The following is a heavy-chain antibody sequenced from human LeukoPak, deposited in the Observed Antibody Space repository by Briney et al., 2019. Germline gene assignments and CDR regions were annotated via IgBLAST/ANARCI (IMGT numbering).Heavy chain of an antibody. CDR3: ARLAVAGVPHDY. J-gene: IGHJ4*02. CDR1: GYTFTGYY. Sequence: ASVKVSCKASGYTFTGYYMHWVRQAPGQGLEWMGRISPNSGGTNYAQKFQGRVTMTRDTSISTAYMELSRLRSDDTAVYYCARLAVAGVPHDYWGRGTLVTVSS. D-gene: IGHD6-19*01. V-gene: IGHV1-2*06. CDR2: ISPNSGGT.